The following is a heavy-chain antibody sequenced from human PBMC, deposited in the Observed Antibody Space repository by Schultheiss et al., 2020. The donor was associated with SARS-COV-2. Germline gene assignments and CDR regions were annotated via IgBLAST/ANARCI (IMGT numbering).Heavy chain of an antibody. CDR1: GFTFSSYW. J-gene: IGHJ4*02. V-gene: IGHV3-74*01. CDR2: INSDGSST. CDR3: ARVGVTLSPLYYFDY. D-gene: IGHD2-8*01. Sequence: GGSLRLSCAASGFTFSSYWMHWVRQAPGKGLVWVSRINSDGSSTSYADSVKGRFTISRDNAKNSLYLQMNSLGEEDTAVYYCARVGVTLSPLYYFDYWGQGTLVTVSS.